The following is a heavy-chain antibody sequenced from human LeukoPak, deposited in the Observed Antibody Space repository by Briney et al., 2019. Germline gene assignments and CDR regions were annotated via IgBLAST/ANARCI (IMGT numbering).Heavy chain of an antibody. CDR1: GGSISSYY. Sequence: PSETLSLTCTVSGGSISSYYWSWIRQPPGKGLEWIGYIYYSGSTNYNPSLKSRVTISVDTSKNQFSLKLSSVTAADTAVYYCARELRWFGDPSHYFDYWGQGTLVTVSS. D-gene: IGHD3-10*01. V-gene: IGHV4-59*01. J-gene: IGHJ4*02. CDR2: IYYSGST. CDR3: ARELRWFGDPSHYFDY.